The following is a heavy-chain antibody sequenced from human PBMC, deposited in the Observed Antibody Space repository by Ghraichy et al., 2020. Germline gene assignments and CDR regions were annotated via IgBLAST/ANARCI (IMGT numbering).Heavy chain of an antibody. Sequence: GESLNISCAASGFTFSSYAMSWVRQAPGKGLEWVSAISGSGGSTYYADSVKGRFTISRDNSKNTLYLQMNSLRAEDTAVYYCAKDPGYSSGWLFDYWGQGTLVTVSS. CDR2: ISGSGGST. V-gene: IGHV3-23*01. CDR1: GFTFSSYA. D-gene: IGHD6-19*01. CDR3: AKDPGYSSGWLFDY. J-gene: IGHJ4*02.